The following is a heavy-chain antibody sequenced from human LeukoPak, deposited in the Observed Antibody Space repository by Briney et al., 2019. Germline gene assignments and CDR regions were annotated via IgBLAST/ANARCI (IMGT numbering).Heavy chain of an antibody. J-gene: IGHJ5*02. CDR3: ASGSSGYDP. CDR1: GGSISNYY. Sequence: SETLSLTCTVSGGSISNYYWSWIRQPAGKGLEWIGRIYSSGTTIYNPSLKSQVTMSVDTPKNQFSLKLSSVTAADTAVYFCASGSSGYDPWGQGTLVTVSS. V-gene: IGHV4-4*07. D-gene: IGHD5-12*01. CDR2: IYSSGTT.